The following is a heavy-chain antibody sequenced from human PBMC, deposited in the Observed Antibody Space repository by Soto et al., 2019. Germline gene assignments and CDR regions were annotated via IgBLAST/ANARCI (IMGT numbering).Heavy chain of an antibody. CDR3: ARPLSSNWPDKNYEY. CDR2: INTAEGNT. V-gene: IGHV1-3*04. J-gene: IGHJ4*02. D-gene: IGHD7-27*01. Sequence: ASVKVSCKASGYIFTNYGIHWLLQAPGQSLEWLGWINTAEGNTQYSQKFLDRVTITRDISAMTAYMELASLTSEDTAVYYCARPLSSNWPDKNYEYWGQGTLVTVSS. CDR1: GYIFTNYG.